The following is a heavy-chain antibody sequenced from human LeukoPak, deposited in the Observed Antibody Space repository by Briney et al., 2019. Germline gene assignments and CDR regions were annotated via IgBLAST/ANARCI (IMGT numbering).Heavy chain of an antibody. CDR1: GHTFTGYF. Sequence: ASVKVSCKASGHTFTGYFMHWVRQAPGQGLVWMGWINPDSGGTAYAQKFQGRVTMTRDPSISTAYMELSRLRSDDTAVYYCARVVDSSSRYYFGYWGQGTLVTVSS. CDR2: INPDSGGT. D-gene: IGHD6-13*01. J-gene: IGHJ4*02. CDR3: ARVVDSSSRYYFGY. V-gene: IGHV1-2*02.